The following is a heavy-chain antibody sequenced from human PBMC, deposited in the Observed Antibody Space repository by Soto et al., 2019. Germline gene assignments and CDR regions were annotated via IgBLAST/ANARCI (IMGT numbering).Heavy chain of an antibody. Sequence: SETLSLTCAVYGGPFSAYYWSWVRQPPGKGLEWIGEIIHSESTKYNPSLKSRVTISVDTSKNQFSLKLSSVTAADTAVYYCARQRPTDGRWEFANYYGMDVWGQGTPVTVS. CDR2: IIHSEST. D-gene: IGHD1-26*01. CDR1: GGPFSAYY. CDR3: ARQRPTDGRWEFANYYGMDV. V-gene: IGHV4-34*12. J-gene: IGHJ6*02.